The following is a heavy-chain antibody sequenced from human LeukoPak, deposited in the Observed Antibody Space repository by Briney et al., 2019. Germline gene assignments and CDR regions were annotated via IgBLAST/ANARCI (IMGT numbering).Heavy chain of an antibody. Sequence: LRLSCAASGFTFSDHYMDWVRQPPGKGLEWIGEIYHSGSTNYNPSLKSRVTISVDKSKNQFSLKLSSVTAADTAVYYCARGGVDVGDYWGQGTLVTVSS. CDR2: IYHSGST. V-gene: IGHV4-34*01. CDR1: GFTFSDHY. D-gene: IGHD2-8*01. CDR3: ARGGVDVGDY. J-gene: IGHJ4*02.